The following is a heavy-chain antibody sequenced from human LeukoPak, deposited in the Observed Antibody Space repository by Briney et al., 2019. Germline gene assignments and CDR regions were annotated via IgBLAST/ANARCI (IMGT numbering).Heavy chain of an antibody. CDR2: INPNSGGT. V-gene: IGHV1-2*02. CDR1: XXTFTGXY. CDR3: ARVFLYSSGWGFDY. J-gene: IGHJ4*02. D-gene: IGHD6-19*01. Sequence: KVSCXAXXXTFTGXYXHWVRQAPGQGLEWMGWINPNSGGTNYAQKFQGRGTMTRDRSRRTAYMEMRRLRYGEKAGYYCARVFLYSSGWGFDYWGQGTLVTVSS.